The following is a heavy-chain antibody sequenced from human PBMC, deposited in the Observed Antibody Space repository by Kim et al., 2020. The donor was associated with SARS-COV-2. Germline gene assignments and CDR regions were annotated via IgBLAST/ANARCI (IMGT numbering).Heavy chain of an antibody. CDR3: ARGDIVVVPAAIPFDY. J-gene: IGHJ4*02. Sequence: SLKSRVTISVDTSKNQFSLKLSSVTAADTAVYYCARGDIVVVPAAIPFDYWGQGTLVTVSS. D-gene: IGHD2-2*02. V-gene: IGHV4-34*01.